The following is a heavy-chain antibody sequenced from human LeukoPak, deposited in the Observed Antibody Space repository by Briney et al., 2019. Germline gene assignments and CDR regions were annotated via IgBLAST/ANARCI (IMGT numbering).Heavy chain of an antibody. J-gene: IGHJ6*02. Sequence: GGSLRLSCAASGFTFSSYCMNWVRQAPGKGLEWVSVITGSGGNTYYADSVKGRFTISKDNSKNTVYLQMSSLRVDDTAVYYCAKAASSSWPSYYYGMDVWGQGTTVTVSS. CDR3: AKAASSSWPSYYYGMDV. V-gene: IGHV3-23*01. CDR2: ITGSGGNT. CDR1: GFTFSSYC. D-gene: IGHD6-13*01.